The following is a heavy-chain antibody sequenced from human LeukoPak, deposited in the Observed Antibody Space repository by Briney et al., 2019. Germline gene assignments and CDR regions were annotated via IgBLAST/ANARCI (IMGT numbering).Heavy chain of an antibody. D-gene: IGHD3-10*01. Sequence: ASVKVSCKASGYTFLNYGFSWVRQAPGQGLEWMGWINAYDGDTNYAQKFQDRFSMTTDTSTSTAYMELRSLRSDDTAVYYCARDGSGNWLDPWGQGTLVTVFS. J-gene: IGHJ5*02. CDR3: ARDGSGNWLDP. CDR1: GYTFLNYG. V-gene: IGHV1-18*01. CDR2: INAYDGDT.